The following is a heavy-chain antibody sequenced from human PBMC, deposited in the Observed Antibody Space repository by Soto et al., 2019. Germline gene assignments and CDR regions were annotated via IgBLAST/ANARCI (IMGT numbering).Heavy chain of an antibody. Sequence: GGSLRLSCAASGFTFSSYAMSWVRQAPGKGLEWVSAISGSGGSTYYADSVKGRFTISRDNSKNTLYLQMNSLRAEDTAVYYCARNYYDSSGATDYWGQGTLVTVSS. CDR3: ARNYYDSSGATDY. J-gene: IGHJ4*02. CDR2: ISGSGGST. V-gene: IGHV3-23*01. D-gene: IGHD3-22*01. CDR1: GFTFSSYA.